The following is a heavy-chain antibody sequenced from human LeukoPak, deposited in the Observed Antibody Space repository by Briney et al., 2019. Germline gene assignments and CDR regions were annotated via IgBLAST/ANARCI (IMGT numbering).Heavy chain of an antibody. CDR2: INHSGST. CDR1: GGSFSGYY. Sequence: ASETLSLTCAVYGGSFSGYYWSWIRQPPGKGLEWIGEINHSGSTNYNPSLKSRVTISVDTSKNQFSLKLSSVTAADTAVYYCARGLDDYVWGSYRKFDYWGQGTLVTVSS. J-gene: IGHJ4*02. D-gene: IGHD3-16*02. CDR3: ARGLDDYVWGSYRKFDY. V-gene: IGHV4-34*01.